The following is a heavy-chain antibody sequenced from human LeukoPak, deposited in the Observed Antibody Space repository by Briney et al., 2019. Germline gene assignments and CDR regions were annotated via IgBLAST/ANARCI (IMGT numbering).Heavy chain of an antibody. D-gene: IGHD2-2*01. Sequence: GGSLRLSCAASGFTFSSYEMNWVRQAPGKGLEWVSYISSSGSTICYADSVKGRFTISRDNAKNSLYLQMNSLRAEDTAVYYCARGAIVVVPAAEDDAFDIWGQGTMVTVSS. J-gene: IGHJ3*02. CDR2: ISSSGSTI. CDR3: ARGAIVVVPAAEDDAFDI. V-gene: IGHV3-48*03. CDR1: GFTFSSYE.